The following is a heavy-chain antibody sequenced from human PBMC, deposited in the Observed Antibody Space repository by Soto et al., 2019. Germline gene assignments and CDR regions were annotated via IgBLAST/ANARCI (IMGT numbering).Heavy chain of an antibody. J-gene: IGHJ4*02. V-gene: IGHV1-69*13. Sequence: SVKVSCKASGGTFSSYTITWVRQAPGQGLEWMGGIIPLFGTGNYAQKFQGRVTITADESASTAYMELSSLRSEDTAVYYCARDRVTGTIYDYWGQGTQVNSPQ. CDR3: ARDRVTGTIYDY. CDR1: GGTFSSYT. D-gene: IGHD1-20*01. CDR2: IIPLFGTG.